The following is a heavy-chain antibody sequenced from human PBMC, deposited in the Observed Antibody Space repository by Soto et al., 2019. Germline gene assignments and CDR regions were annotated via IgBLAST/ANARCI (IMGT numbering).Heavy chain of an antibody. CDR2: MNPNSGNT. D-gene: IGHD4-17*01. CDR1: GYTFTSYD. CDR3: ARTTDYGDYDELGY. V-gene: IGHV1-8*01. Sequence: QVQLVQSGAEVKKPGASVKVSCKASGYTFTSYDINWVRQATGQGLEWMGWMNPNSGNTGYAQKFQGRVTLTRNTSISTAYMELSSLRSEDTAVYYCARTTDYGDYDELGYWGQGTLVTVSS. J-gene: IGHJ4*02.